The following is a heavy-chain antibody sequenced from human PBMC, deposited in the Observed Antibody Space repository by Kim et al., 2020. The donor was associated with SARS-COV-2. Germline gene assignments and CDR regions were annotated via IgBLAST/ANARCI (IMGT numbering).Heavy chain of an antibody. J-gene: IGHJ6*02. CDR3: ARFPKTEKQVAYYYYGMDV. V-gene: IGHV4-4*02. CDR2: IYHSGST. CDR1: GGSISSSNW. Sequence: SETLSLTCAVSGGSISSSNWWSWVRQPPGKGLEWIGEIYHSGSTNYNPSLKSRVTISVDKSKNQFSLKLSSVTAADTAVYYCARFPKTEKQVAYYYYGMDVWGQGTTVTVSS.